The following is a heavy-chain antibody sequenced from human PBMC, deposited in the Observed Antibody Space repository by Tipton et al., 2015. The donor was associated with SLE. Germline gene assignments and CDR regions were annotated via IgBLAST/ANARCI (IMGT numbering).Heavy chain of an antibody. D-gene: IGHD2-2*01. CDR3: ARDEGCRGTGCYGWFDP. J-gene: IGHJ5*02. CDR1: GASISLYS. CDR2: IYYSGDT. Sequence: PGLVKPSETLSLSCNVSGASISLYSWSWIRQPPGKGLEWIGNIYYSGDTNYNPSLKSRVTISLHTSKNQFSLKLGSVTAADTAVYYCARDEGCRGTGCYGWFDPWGQGTLVTVSS. V-gene: IGHV4-59*01.